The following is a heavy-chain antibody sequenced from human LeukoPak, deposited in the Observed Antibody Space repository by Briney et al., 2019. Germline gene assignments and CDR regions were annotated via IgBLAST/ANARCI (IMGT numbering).Heavy chain of an antibody. CDR2: INSAGSST. CDR1: GFTFSSYW. V-gene: IGHV3-74*01. J-gene: IGHJ4*02. CDR3: AREQYYDFWSGYYTYFDY. D-gene: IGHD3-3*01. Sequence: GGSLRLSCAASGFTFSSYWMHWVRQAPGKGLVWVSRINSAGSSTSDADSVKGRFTISRDNAKNTLYLQMNSLRAEDTAVYYCAREQYYDFWSGYYTYFDYWGQGTLVTVSS.